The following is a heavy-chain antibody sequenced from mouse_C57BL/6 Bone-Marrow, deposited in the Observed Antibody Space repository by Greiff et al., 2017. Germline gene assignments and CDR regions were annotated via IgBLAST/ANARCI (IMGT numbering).Heavy chain of an antibody. CDR3: AREGDGYSYAMDY. V-gene: IGHV1-64*01. Sequence: VQLQQPGAELVKPGASVKLSCKASGYTFTSYWMHWAKQRPGQGLEWIGMIHPNSGSTNYNEKFKSKATLTVDKSSSTAYMQLSSLTSEDSAVYYCAREGDGYSYAMDYWGQGTSVTVSS. CDR1: GYTFTSYW. CDR2: IHPNSGST. D-gene: IGHD2-3*01. J-gene: IGHJ4*01.